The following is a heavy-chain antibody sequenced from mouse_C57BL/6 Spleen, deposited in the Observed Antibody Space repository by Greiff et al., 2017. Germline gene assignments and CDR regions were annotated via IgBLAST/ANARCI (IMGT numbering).Heavy chain of an antibody. D-gene: IGHD2-3*01. J-gene: IGHJ2*01. CDR2: IDPATGGT. CDR1: GYTFTDYE. CDR3: TRKRGYLYYFDY. Sequence: LVESGAELVRPGASVTLSCKASGYTFTDYEMHWVKQTPVHGLEWIGAIDPATGGTAYNQKFKGKAILTAAKSSSTAYMELRSLTSEDSAAYYCTRKRGYLYYFDYWGQGTTLTVSS. V-gene: IGHV1-15*01.